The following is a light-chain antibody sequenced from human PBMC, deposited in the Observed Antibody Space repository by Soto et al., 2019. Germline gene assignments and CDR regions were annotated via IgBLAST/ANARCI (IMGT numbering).Light chain of an antibody. J-gene: IGKJ1*01. CDR1: QGISGW. CDR2: DAS. V-gene: IGKV1-5*01. CDR3: QQYNSYWT. Sequence: DIRMTQSPSTLSASVGDRVTITCRASQGISGWLAWYQQKPGKAPKLLIYDASSLESGVPSRFSGSGSGTEFTLTISSLLPDDFATYYGQQYNSYWTFGQGTTVEIK.